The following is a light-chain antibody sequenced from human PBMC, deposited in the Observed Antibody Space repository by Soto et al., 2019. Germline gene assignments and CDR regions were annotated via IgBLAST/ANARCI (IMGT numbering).Light chain of an antibody. CDR2: INSDGSH. Sequence: QPVLTQSPSASASLGASVKLTCTLSSGHSNYAIAWHQQQPEKGPRYLMKINSDGSHSKGDGIPDRFSGSSSGAERYLTISSLQSEDEADYYCQTWGTGIVLFGGGTQLTVL. J-gene: IGLJ2*01. V-gene: IGLV4-69*01. CDR1: SGHSNYA. CDR3: QTWGTGIVL.